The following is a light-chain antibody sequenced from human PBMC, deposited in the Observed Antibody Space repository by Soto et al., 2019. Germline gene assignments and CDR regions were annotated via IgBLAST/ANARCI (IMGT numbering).Light chain of an antibody. CDR1: QSISDW. V-gene: IGKV1-5*03. CDR2: KAS. J-gene: IGKJ1*01. Sequence: DIQMTQSPSTLSASVGDRVTITCRASQSISDWLAWYQQKAGKAPKLLIYKASSLESGVPSRFSGSGSGTGFTLTISSLQPDDFATYYCHQYSTYSRTFGQGTKVHIK. CDR3: HQYSTYSRT.